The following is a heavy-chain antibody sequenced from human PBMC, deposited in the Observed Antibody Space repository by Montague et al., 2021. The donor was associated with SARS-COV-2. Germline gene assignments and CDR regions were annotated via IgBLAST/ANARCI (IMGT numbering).Heavy chain of an antibody. Sequence: SETLSLTCTVSGGSISSSSYYWGWIRQPPGKGLEWIGSIYYSGSTYYNPSLKSRVTISVDTSKNQFSLKLSSVTAADTAVYYCARFPTSYYYDSKAAPATPGSFDPWGQGTMVTVSS. D-gene: IGHD3-22*01. J-gene: IGHJ3*01. V-gene: IGHV4-39*01. CDR3: ARFPTSYYYDSKAAPATPGSFDP. CDR1: GGSISSSSYY. CDR2: IYYSGST.